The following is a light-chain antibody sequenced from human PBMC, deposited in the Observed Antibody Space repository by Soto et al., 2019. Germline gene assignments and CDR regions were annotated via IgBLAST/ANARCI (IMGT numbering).Light chain of an antibody. Sequence: EIVLTQSPATLSLSPGERATLSCRASQSVRNDLVWYHQKPGQAPRVLIYSASNRSTGIPARLSGSESGTNFPLTISRLEHEDFAVDYCQQRKSWPPTFGGGTKVEMK. V-gene: IGKV3-11*01. J-gene: IGKJ4*01. CDR3: QQRKSWPPT. CDR1: QSVRND. CDR2: SAS.